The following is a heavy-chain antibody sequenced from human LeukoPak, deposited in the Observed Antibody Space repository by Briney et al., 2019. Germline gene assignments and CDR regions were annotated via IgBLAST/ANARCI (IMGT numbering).Heavy chain of an antibody. V-gene: IGHV3-30*04. CDR1: GFTFTDHS. Sequence: GGSLRLSCVASGFTFTDHSMHWVRQAPGKGLEWVAVVANNERTIFYADSLKGRFTISRDNAKNTLYLQMNSLRAEDTAVYYCARDNGVVVPAARFAGDAFDIWGQGTMVTVSS. CDR3: ARDNGVVVPAARFAGDAFDI. D-gene: IGHD2-2*01. CDR2: VANNERTI. J-gene: IGHJ3*02.